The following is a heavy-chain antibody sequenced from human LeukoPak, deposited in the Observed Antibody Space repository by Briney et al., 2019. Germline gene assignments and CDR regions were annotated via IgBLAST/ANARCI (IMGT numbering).Heavy chain of an antibody. CDR2: IRYDGSNK. CDR3: ARGLEDTAMVEATFDY. CDR1: GFTFSSYG. Sequence: GGSLRLSCAASGFTFSSYGMHWVRQAPGKGLEWVAVIRYDGSNKYYADSVKGRFTISRDNSKNTLYLQMNSLRAEDTAVYYCARGLEDTAMVEATFDYWGQGTLVTVSS. D-gene: IGHD5-18*01. V-gene: IGHV3-33*08. J-gene: IGHJ4*02.